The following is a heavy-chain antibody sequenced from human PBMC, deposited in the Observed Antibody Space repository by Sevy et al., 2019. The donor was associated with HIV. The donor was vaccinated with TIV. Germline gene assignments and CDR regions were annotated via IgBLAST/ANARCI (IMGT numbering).Heavy chain of an antibody. CDR3: AKTDSSVALDI. D-gene: IGHD3-22*01. V-gene: IGHV3-53*01. CDR1: GFTVSSNY. J-gene: IGHJ3*02. Sequence: GGSLRLSCAASGFTVSSNYMSWVRQAPGKGLEWVSVIYSGGSTYYADSVKGRFTISRDNSKNTLYLQMNSLRAEDTAVYYCAKTDSSVALDIWGQGTMVTVSS. CDR2: IYSGGST.